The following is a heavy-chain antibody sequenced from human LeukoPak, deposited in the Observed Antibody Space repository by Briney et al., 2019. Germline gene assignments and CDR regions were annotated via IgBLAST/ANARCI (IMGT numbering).Heavy chain of an antibody. CDR1: GYTFTGYY. D-gene: IGHD5-12*01. CDR3: ARDKYTGYETFDY. CDR2: INPNNGGT. J-gene: IGHJ4*02. V-gene: IGHV1-2*02. Sequence: ASVKVSCKASGYTFTGYYMHWVRQAPGQGLEWMGWINPNNGGTNYAQKFQGRVTMTRDTSISTAYMEPNRLTSDDTAVYYCARDKYTGYETFDYWGQGTPVTVSS.